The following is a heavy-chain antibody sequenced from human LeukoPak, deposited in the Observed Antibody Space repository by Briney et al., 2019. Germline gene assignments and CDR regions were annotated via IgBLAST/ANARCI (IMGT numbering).Heavy chain of an antibody. CDR1: GFTFSSYA. D-gene: IGHD3-22*01. V-gene: IGHV3-23*01. CDR2: ISGSGGST. CDR3: AKDRSTYYYDSSGYYH. J-gene: IGHJ5*02. Sequence: GGSLRLSCAASGFTFSSYAMSWVRQAPWKGLEWVSAISGSGGSTYYADSVKGRFTTSRDNSKNTLYLQMNSLRAEDTAVYYCAKDRSTYYYDSSGYYHWGQGTLVTVSS.